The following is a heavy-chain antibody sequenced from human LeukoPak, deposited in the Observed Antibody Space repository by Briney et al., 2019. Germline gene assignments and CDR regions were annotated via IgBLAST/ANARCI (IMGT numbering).Heavy chain of an antibody. D-gene: IGHD1-14*01. CDR2: ISIHNGKT. CDR3: GGGPTITKGAFDM. Sequence: ASVKVSCKASGYTFTSYGISWVRQAPGQGLEWMGWISIHNGKTNYAQKVQGRVTMTTDTPTSTAYMELRSLRSDDTDVDYCGGGPTITKGAFDMWGQGKMATVS. CDR1: GYTFTSYG. V-gene: IGHV1-18*01. J-gene: IGHJ3*02.